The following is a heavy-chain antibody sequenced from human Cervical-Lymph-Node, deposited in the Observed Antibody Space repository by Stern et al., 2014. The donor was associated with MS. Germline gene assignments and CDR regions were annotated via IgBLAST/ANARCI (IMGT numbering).Heavy chain of an antibody. CDR3: AREATRIIVGIDY. J-gene: IGHJ4*02. CDR1: GYDFTGFF. D-gene: IGHD2/OR15-2a*01. Sequence: VQLVESEAKMKKPGASVKVSCKASGYDFTGFFIHWVRQVPGQGLEWMGRLNPNSDDPTYAQNFQDRVTLTRDTSISTAYLELSGLTSADTAVYYCAREATRIIVGIDYWGQGTQVTVSS. CDR2: LNPNSDDP. V-gene: IGHV1-2*06.